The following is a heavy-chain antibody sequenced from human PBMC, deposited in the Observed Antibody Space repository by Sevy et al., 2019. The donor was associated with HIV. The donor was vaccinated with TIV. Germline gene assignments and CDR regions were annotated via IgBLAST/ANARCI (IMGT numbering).Heavy chain of an antibody. V-gene: IGHV3-48*01. Sequence: GGSLRLSCAASGFIFSNYYMTWVRQAPGKGLEWVSYTSDRSDTISYADSVKGRFTISRDNAKNALYLQMSSLRGEDTAVYYCARVRDRYCSGGSCYYGYFFDYWGQGTLVTVSS. CDR2: TSDRSDTI. CDR1: GFIFSNYY. D-gene: IGHD2-15*01. CDR3: ARVRDRYCSGGSCYYGYFFDY. J-gene: IGHJ4*02.